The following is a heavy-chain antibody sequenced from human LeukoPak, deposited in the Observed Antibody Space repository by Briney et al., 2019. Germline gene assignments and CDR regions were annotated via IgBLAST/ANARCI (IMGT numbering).Heavy chain of an antibody. Sequence: EASVKVSCEASGYTFTSYDINWVRQATGQGLEWMGWMNPNSGNTGYAQKFQGRVTMTRNTSISTAYMELSSLRSEDTAVYYCARGYLAIFGVVISFDPWGQGTLVTVSS. V-gene: IGHV1-8*01. D-gene: IGHD3-3*01. J-gene: IGHJ5*02. CDR3: ARGYLAIFGVVISFDP. CDR1: GYTFTSYD. CDR2: MNPNSGNT.